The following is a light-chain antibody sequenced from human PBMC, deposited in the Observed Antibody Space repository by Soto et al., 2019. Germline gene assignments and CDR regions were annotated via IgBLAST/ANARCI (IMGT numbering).Light chain of an antibody. CDR1: SSDVGGYHY. J-gene: IGLJ1*01. Sequence: QSVLTQPASVSGSPGQSITISCTGNSSDVGGYHYVSWYQQHAGKAPKLMIYDVSNRPSGVSNRFSGFKSGNTASLTISGLQAEDEADYYRSSYTSSSTLYVFGTGTKVTVL. CDR3: SSYTSSSTLYV. CDR2: DVS. V-gene: IGLV2-14*01.